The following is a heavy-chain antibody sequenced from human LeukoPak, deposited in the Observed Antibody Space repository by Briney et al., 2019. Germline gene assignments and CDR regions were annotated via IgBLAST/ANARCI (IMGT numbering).Heavy chain of an antibody. CDR1: GGTFSSYA. D-gene: IGHD3-3*01. CDR2: IIPIFGTA. Sequence: ASVKVSCKASGGTFSSYAISWVRQAPGQGLEWMGGIIPIFGTANYAQKFQGRVTITTDESTSTAYMELSSLRSEDTAVYYCARVWSGLGVHFPDAFDIWGQGTMVTVSS. V-gene: IGHV1-69*05. CDR3: ARVWSGLGVHFPDAFDI. J-gene: IGHJ3*02.